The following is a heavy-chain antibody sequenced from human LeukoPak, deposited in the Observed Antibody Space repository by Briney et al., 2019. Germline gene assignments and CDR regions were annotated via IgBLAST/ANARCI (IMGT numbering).Heavy chain of an antibody. V-gene: IGHV1-2*02. Sequence: ASVKVSCKASGYTFTGYYMHWVRQAPGQGLEWMGWINPNSGGTNYAQKFQGRVTMTRDTSISTAYMELSRLRSDGTAVYYCARHAGDKMATINLWGQGTLVTVSS. CDR1: GYTFTGYY. CDR2: INPNSGGT. CDR3: ARHAGDKMATINL. J-gene: IGHJ4*02. D-gene: IGHD5-12*01.